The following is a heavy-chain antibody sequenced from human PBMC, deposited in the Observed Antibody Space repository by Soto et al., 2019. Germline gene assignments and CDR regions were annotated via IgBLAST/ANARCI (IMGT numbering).Heavy chain of an antibody. V-gene: IGHV4-39*01. CDR3: ARLTNWNYGDF. D-gene: IGHD1-7*01. Sequence: SETLSLTCTVSGGSIRSSSHYWGWIRQSPGKGLEWIGSIYYSGSTYYTPSLKSRVTISVDTSKNQFSLKLSSVTAAADTAVYYCARLTNWNYGDFWGQGTLVTVSS. CDR1: GGSIRSSSHY. J-gene: IGHJ4*02. CDR2: IYYSGST.